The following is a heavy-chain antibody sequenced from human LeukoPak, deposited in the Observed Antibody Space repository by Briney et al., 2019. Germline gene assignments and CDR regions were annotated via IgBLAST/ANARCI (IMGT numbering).Heavy chain of an antibody. CDR3: ARDLGGSYSTYYFDY. J-gene: IGHJ4*02. V-gene: IGHV3-66*01. D-gene: IGHD1-26*01. CDR1: GFTVSSNY. Sequence: QSGGSLRLSCAASGFTVSSNYMSWVRQAPGKGLEWASVIYSGGSTYSADSVRGRFTISRDNSKNTLYLQMNSLRAEDTAVYYCARDLGGSYSTYYFDYWGQGTLVTVSS. CDR2: IYSGGST.